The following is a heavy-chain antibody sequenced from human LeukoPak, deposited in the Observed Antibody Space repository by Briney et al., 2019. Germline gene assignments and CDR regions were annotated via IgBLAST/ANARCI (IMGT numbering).Heavy chain of an antibody. V-gene: IGHV3-21*04. D-gene: IGHD5-18*01. Sequence: PGGSLRLSCAASGFTFSSYSMTWVRQAPGKGLEWISSISSISTYKFYADSVKGRFTISRDDSENSLYLQMNSLRAEDTAVYYCAKGSTAMVKFTDFDYWGQGTLVTVSS. CDR2: ISSISTYK. CDR3: AKGSTAMVKFTDFDY. CDR1: GFTFSSYS. J-gene: IGHJ4*02.